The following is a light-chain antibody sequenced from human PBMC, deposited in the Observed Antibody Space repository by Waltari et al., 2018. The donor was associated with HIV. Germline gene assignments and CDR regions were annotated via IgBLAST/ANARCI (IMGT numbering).Light chain of an antibody. J-gene: IGKJ3*01. Sequence: DILLTQSPPFVSASLGDRVTITCRASQAIRSYLAWYQQKPGRAPKLLIYGASSLNDGVPSRFSGSGSGTDFRLTISGLQAEDFATYYCQQHNTYPLTFGPGT. CDR2: GAS. CDR1: QAIRSY. CDR3: QQHNTYPLT. V-gene: IGKV1-9*01.